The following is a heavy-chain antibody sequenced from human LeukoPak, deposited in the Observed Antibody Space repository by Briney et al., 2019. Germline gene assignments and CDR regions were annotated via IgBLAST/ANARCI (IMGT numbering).Heavy chain of an antibody. Sequence: GSSVKVSCKASGGTFSSYAISWVRQAPGQGLEWMGGIIPIFGTANYAQKFQGRVTITADESTSTAYMELSSLRSEDTAVYYCASPYSSSPHFDYWGQGTLVTVSS. J-gene: IGHJ4*02. CDR2: IIPIFGTA. V-gene: IGHV1-69*01. CDR1: GGTFSSYA. D-gene: IGHD6-6*01. CDR3: ASPYSSSPHFDY.